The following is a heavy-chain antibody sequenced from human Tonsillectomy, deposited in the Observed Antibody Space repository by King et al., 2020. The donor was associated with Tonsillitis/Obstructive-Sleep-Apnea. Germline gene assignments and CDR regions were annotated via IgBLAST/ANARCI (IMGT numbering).Heavy chain of an antibody. Sequence: LQLQESGPGLVKPSETLSLTCTVSGGSISGYYWSWIRQPPGRGLEWIGYISYSGSTTYNPSLKSRVIISVDTSKNPFSLKLSSVTAADTAVYYRASSSGVRGWFDPWGQGTLVTVSS. CDR3: ASSSGVRGWFDP. V-gene: IGHV4-59*01. D-gene: IGHD3-10*01. CDR2: ISYSGST. J-gene: IGHJ5*02. CDR1: GGSISGYY.